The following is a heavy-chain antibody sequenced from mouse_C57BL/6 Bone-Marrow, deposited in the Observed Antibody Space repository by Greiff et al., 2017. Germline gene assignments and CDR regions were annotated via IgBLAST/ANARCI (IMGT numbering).Heavy chain of an antibody. D-gene: IGHD2-4*01. CDR2: IYPRSGNT. V-gene: IGHV1-81*01. CDR3: AIRLRRYAMDY. CDR1: GYTFTSYG. Sequence: QVQLQQSGAELARPGASVKLSCKASGYTFTSYGISWVKQRTGQGLEWIGEIYPRSGNTYYNEKFKGKATLTADKSSSTAYIELRSLTSEDSAVYFCAIRLRRYAMDYWGQGTSVTVSS. J-gene: IGHJ4*01.